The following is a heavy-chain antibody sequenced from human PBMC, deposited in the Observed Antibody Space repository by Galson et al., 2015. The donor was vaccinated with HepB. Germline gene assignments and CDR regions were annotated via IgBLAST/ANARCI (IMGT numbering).Heavy chain of an antibody. J-gene: IGHJ6*02. CDR2: IYRGGTT. D-gene: IGHD2-8*01. CDR3: ARGGLEGNNGAYGMDV. CDR1: GFAVSGRY. V-gene: IGHV3-53*01. Sequence: SLRLSCAASGFAVSGRYMSWVRQAPGKGLEWVSVIYRGGTTYYAESVMGRFTISRDNSKNTVYLQVNSLRDEDTALYYCARGGLEGNNGAYGMDVWGQGTTVIVFS.